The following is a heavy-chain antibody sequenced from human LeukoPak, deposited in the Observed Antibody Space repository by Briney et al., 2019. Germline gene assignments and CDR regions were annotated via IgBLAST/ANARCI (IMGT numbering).Heavy chain of an antibody. D-gene: IGHD4-17*01. CDR2: IYYSGST. CDR1: GGSISSYY. J-gene: IGHJ4*02. CDR3: ARVSWTTVTTRYFDY. Sequence: SETLSLTCTVSGGSISSYYWSWIRQPPGKGLEWIGYIYYSGSTNYNPSLKSRVTISVDTSKNQSSLKLSSVTAADTAVYYCARVSWTTVTTRYFDYWGQGTLVTVSS. V-gene: IGHV4-59*01.